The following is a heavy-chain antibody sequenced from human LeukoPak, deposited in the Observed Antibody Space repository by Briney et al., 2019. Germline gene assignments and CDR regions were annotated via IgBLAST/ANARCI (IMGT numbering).Heavy chain of an antibody. D-gene: IGHD3-10*01. J-gene: IGHJ3*02. CDR1: GYSISSGYY. CDR2: IYHSGST. CDR3: ARRVHGMGRRAFDI. V-gene: IGHV4-38-2*02. Sequence: SETLSLTCTVSGYSISSGYYWGWIRQPPGKGLEWIGSIYHSGSTYYNPSLKSRVTISVDTSKNQFSLKLSSVTAADTAVYYCARRVHGMGRRAFDIWGQGTMVTVSS.